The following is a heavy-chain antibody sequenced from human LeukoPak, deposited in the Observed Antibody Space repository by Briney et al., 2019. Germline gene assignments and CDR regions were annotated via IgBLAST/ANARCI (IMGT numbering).Heavy chain of an antibody. CDR2: IYFGGST. CDR3: ARRSSYYDSSGYYPIDY. V-gene: IGHV4-38-2*02. J-gene: IGHJ4*02. CDR1: GYTISSGYS. Sequence: SETLSLTCTVSGYTISSGYSWGWIRQPPGKGLEWIASIYFGGSTYYNPSLKSRVTISVDTSKNQFSLKLSSVTAADTAVYYCARRSSYYDSSGYYPIDYWGQGTLVTVSS. D-gene: IGHD3-22*01.